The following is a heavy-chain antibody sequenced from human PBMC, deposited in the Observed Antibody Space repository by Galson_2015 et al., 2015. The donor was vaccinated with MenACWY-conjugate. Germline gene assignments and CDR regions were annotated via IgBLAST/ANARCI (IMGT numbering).Heavy chain of an antibody. CDR1: GFSLSTGGMC. D-gene: IGHD3-10*01. CDR2: IDWDDDK. Sequence: ALVKPTQTLTLTCSFSGFSLSTGGMCVSWIRQPPGKTLEWLALIDWDDDKFYSTSLKTRLTISKDTSKNQVVLTMTNMDPVDTATYYCARYYYGSGTYYFYAMDVWGQGTTVTVSS. CDR3: ARYYYGSGTYYFYAMDV. V-gene: IGHV2-70*01. J-gene: IGHJ6*02.